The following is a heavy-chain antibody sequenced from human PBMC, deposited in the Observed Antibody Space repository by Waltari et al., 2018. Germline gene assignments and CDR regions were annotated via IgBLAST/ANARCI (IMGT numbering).Heavy chain of an antibody. V-gene: IGHV3-66*02. CDR2: IYSGGST. D-gene: IGHD3-9*01. CDR3: ASSFDPIVPIDY. CDR1: GFTVSSNY. J-gene: IGHJ4*02. Sequence: EVQLVESGGGLVQPGGSLRLSCAASGFTVSSNYMSWVRQAPGKGLEWVSVIYSGGSTYYADSVKGRFTISRDNSKNTLYLQMNSLRAEDTAVYYCASSFDPIVPIDYWGQGTLVTVSS.